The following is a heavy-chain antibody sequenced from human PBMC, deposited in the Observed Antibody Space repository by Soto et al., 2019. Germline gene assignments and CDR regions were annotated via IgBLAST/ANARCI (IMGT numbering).Heavy chain of an antibody. V-gene: IGHV3-7*05. D-gene: IGHD1-26*01. CDR2: IKQDGSEK. CDR1: GFTFSSYW. J-gene: IGHJ5*02. CDR3: ARAYPAPGYSPAFDP. Sequence: GGSLRLSCAASGFTFSSYWMSWVRQAPGKGLEWVANIKQDGSEKYYVDSVKGRFTISRDNAKNSLYLQMNSLRAEDTAVYYCARAYPAPGYSPAFDPWGQGTLVTVSS.